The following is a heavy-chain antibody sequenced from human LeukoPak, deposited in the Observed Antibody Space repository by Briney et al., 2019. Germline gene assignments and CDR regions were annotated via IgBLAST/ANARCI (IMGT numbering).Heavy chain of an antibody. CDR2: INSDGSST. Sequence: GGSLRLSCAASGFTFSSYAMSWVRQAPGKGLVWVSRINSDGSSTSYADSVKGRFTISRDNAKNTLYLQMNSLRAEDTAVYYCARVRGLSSSWPEFDYWGQGTLVTVSS. CDR3: ARVRGLSSSWPEFDY. V-gene: IGHV3-74*01. J-gene: IGHJ4*02. D-gene: IGHD6-13*01. CDR1: GFTFSSYA.